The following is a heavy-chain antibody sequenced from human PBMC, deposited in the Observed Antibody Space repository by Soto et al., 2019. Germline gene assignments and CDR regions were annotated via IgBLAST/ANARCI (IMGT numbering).Heavy chain of an antibody. Sequence: GASVKVSCKASGNTFTSYGISWVRQAPGQGLEWMGWISAYNGNTNYAQKLQVRVTMTTDTSTSTAYMELRSLRSDDTAVYYCARVVLDYYYDSSGTPFFDYWGQGTLATVSS. V-gene: IGHV1-18*01. D-gene: IGHD3-22*01. CDR2: ISAYNGNT. CDR1: GNTFTSYG. CDR3: ARVVLDYYYDSSGTPFFDY. J-gene: IGHJ4*02.